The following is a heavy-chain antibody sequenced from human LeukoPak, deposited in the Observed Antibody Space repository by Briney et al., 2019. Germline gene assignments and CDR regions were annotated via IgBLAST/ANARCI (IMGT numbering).Heavy chain of an antibody. V-gene: IGHV1-2*02. CDR3: ARGYCSSTSCYAVFDY. D-gene: IGHD2-2*01. Sequence: GASVKVSCKASGYTFTGYYMHWVRQAPGQGLEWIGWINPNSGGTNYAQKARGRVTTTRGTSSSTAHREPSRLRSDDTAVYYCARGYCSSTSCYAVFDYWGEGTLVTV. CDR2: INPNSGGT. J-gene: IGHJ4*02. CDR1: GYTFTGYY.